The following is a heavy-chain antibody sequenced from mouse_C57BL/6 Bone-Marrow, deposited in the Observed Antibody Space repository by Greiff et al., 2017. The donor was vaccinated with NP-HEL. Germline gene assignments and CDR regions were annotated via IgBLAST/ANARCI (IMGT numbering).Heavy chain of an antibody. CDR1: GYSFTGYY. Sequence: VQLQQSGPELVKPGASVKISCKASGYSFTGYYMNWVKQSPEKSLEWIGEINPSTGGTTYNQKFKAKATLTVDKSSSTAYMQLKSLTSEDSAVYYCARGYRYYGFDYWGQGTTLTVSS. V-gene: IGHV1-42*01. CDR3: ARGYRYYGFDY. J-gene: IGHJ2*01. D-gene: IGHD1-1*01. CDR2: INPSTGGT.